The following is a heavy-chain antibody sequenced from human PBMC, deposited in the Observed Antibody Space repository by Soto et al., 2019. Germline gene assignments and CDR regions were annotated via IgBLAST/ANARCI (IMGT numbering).Heavy chain of an antibody. J-gene: IGHJ6*02. CDR3: AREWELLYGMDV. D-gene: IGHD1-26*01. CDR1: GFTCSSDA. V-gene: IGHV3-30-3*01. CDR2: ISYDGSNK. Sequence: QVELVESGGGVVQPGRSLRLSCAASGFTCSSDAMHWVRQAPGKGLEWMAVISYDGSNKYNADSVKGRFIISRDNSKNTLYLQMNSLRAEDTAVYYCAREWELLYGMDVWGQGTTVTVSS.